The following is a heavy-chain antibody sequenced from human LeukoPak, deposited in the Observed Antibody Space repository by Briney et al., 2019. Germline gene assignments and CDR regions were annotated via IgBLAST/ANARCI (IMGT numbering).Heavy chain of an antibody. Sequence: GGSLRVSCAASGLTFSNSAMSWVRQAPGKGLEWVSVVGGSGDNIYYADSVKGRFTISRDNSRDTLYLQMNTLRAEDTAIYYCARMLVGHFYDNSGYTKYFDYWGQGTLVTVSS. CDR2: VGGSGDNI. D-gene: IGHD3-22*01. CDR1: GLTFSNSA. V-gene: IGHV3-23*01. J-gene: IGHJ4*02. CDR3: ARMLVGHFYDNSGYTKYFDY.